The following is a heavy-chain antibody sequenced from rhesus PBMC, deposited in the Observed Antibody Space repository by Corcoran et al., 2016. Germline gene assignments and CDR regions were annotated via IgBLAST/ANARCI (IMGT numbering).Heavy chain of an antibody. CDR1: GYSFNSSW. Sequence: EVQLVQSGAEVKRPGESLKISCKNSGYSFNSSWLSWVRPMPGEGLEWMGAIDPSDSATRYNPSFQGQVTISADKSISTAYLQWSRLKASDTATYYCAKSSGTYYDAFDFWGQGLRVTVSS. CDR3: AKSSGTYYDAFDF. V-gene: IGHV5-20*01. CDR2: IDPSDSAT. D-gene: IGHD2-15*01. J-gene: IGHJ3*01.